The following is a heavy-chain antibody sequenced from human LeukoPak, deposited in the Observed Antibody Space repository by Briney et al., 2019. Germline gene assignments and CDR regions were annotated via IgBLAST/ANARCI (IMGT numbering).Heavy chain of an antibody. J-gene: IGHJ3*02. Sequence: SETLSLTCTVSGGSISSYYWSWIRQPPGKGLEWIGYIYYSGSTNYNPSLKSRVTISVDTSKNQLSLKLSSVTAADTAVYYCARDRGVAGPDAFDIWGQGTMVTISS. CDR3: ARDRGVAGPDAFDI. D-gene: IGHD6-19*01. CDR2: IYYSGST. V-gene: IGHV4-59*01. CDR1: GGSISSYY.